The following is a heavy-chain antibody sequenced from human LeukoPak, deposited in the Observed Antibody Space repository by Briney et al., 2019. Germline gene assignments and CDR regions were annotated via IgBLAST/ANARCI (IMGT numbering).Heavy chain of an antibody. D-gene: IGHD3-22*01. CDR2: ISAYNGNT. V-gene: IGHV1-18*01. Sequence: ASVKVSCKASGYTFTSYGISWVRQAPGQGLEWMGWISAYNGNTKYAQKFQGRVTMARDTSISTAYMELSRLRSDDTAVYYCASRHSSGYYFDYWGQGTLVTVSS. CDR1: GYTFTSYG. J-gene: IGHJ4*02. CDR3: ASRHSSGYYFDY.